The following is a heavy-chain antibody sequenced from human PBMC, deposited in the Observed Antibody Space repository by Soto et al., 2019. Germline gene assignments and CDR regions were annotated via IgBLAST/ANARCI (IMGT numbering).Heavy chain of an antibody. Sequence: SETLSLTCTVSGGSISSYYWSWIRQPPGKGLEWIGYIYYSGSTNYNPSLKSRVTISVNTSKNQFSLKLSSVTAADTAVYYCARELYYGSGSYYNGGENWFDPWGQGTLVTVSS. CDR2: IYYSGST. D-gene: IGHD3-10*01. CDR3: ARELYYGSGSYYNGGENWFDP. V-gene: IGHV4-59*01. CDR1: GGSISSYY. J-gene: IGHJ5*02.